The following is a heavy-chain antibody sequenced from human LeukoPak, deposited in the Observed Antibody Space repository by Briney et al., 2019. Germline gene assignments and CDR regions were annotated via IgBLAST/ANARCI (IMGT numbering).Heavy chain of an antibody. CDR3: AKDLSVNGDYWYFDL. CDR2: ISYDGSNK. D-gene: IGHD4-17*01. CDR1: GFTFSSYG. J-gene: IGHJ2*01. V-gene: IGHV3-30*18. Sequence: PGESLRLSCAASGFTFSSYGMHWVRQAPGKGLEWVAVISYDGSNKYYADSVKGRFTISRDNSKNTLYLQMNSLRAEDTAVYYCAKDLSVNGDYWYFDLWGRGTLVTVSS.